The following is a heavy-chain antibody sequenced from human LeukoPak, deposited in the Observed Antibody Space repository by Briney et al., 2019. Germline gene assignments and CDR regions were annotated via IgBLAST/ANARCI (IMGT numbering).Heavy chain of an antibody. CDR1: GFTFSSYT. D-gene: IGHD2-21*01. J-gene: IGHJ6*03. V-gene: IGHV3-23*01. CDR2: ISASGAGT. CDR3: AEGIFNPYYYMDV. Sequence: GGSLRLSCAASGFTFSSYTMSLARQAPGKGLEWVSVISASGAGTYYADSVKGRFTISRENSKNTLYLQMNSLRAEDTAVYYCAEGIFNPYYYMDVWGKGTTVTVSS.